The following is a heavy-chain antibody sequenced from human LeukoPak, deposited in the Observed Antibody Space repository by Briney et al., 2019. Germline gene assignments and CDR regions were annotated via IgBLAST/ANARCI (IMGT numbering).Heavy chain of an antibody. CDR1: GYTFTSYG. Sequence: ASVKVSCKASGYTFTSYGISWVRQAPGQGLEWMGWISAYNGNTNYAQKLQGRVTMTTDTSTSTAYMELRSLRSDDTAVYYCARVGPPGAFGRKWYYYMDVWGKGTTVTISS. CDR2: ISAYNGNT. D-gene: IGHD1-26*01. J-gene: IGHJ6*03. CDR3: ARVGPPGAFGRKWYYYMDV. V-gene: IGHV1-18*01.